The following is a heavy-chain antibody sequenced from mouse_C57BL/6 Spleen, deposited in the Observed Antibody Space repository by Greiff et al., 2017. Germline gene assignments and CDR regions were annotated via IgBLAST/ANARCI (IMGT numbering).Heavy chain of an antibody. J-gene: IGHJ2*01. Sequence: EVQLQESGGGLVKPGGSLKLSCAASGFTFSDYGMHWVRQAPEKGLEWVAYISSGSSTIYYADKVKGRFTISRDNAKITLFLQMTSLRSEDTAMYYCARSPNFDYWGQGTTLTVSS. CDR3: ARSPNFDY. CDR2: ISSGSSTI. CDR1: GFTFSDYG. V-gene: IGHV5-17*01.